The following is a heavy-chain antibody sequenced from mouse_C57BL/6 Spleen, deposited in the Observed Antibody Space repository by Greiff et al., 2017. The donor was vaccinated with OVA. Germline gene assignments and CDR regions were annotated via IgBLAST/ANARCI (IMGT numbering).Heavy chain of an antibody. V-gene: IGHV14-3*01. D-gene: IGHD1-1*01. CDR3: AMPPSYDYYAMDY. CDR1: GFNIKNTY. Sequence: EVQLQQSVAELVRPGASVKLSCTASGFNIKNTYMHWVKQRPEQGLEWIGRIDPANGTTKYAQKFQGQATITADTSSNTAYLQLSSLTSEDTAIYYCAMPPSYDYYAMDYWGQGTSVTVSS. J-gene: IGHJ4*01. CDR2: IDPANGTT.